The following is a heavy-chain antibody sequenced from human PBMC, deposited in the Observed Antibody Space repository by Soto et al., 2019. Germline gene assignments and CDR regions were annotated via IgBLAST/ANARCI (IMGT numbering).Heavy chain of an antibody. CDR1: GGSISSYY. Sequence: SDTLSLTCTVSGGSISSYYWSWIRQPPGKGLEWIGYIYYSGITDYNPSLKSRVTISVDTSKSQFSLKLSSVTAADTAVYYCARGGGVYYFDYWGQGTLVAVSS. CDR3: ARGGGVYYFDY. J-gene: IGHJ4*02. CDR2: IYYSGIT. D-gene: IGHD2-8*02. V-gene: IGHV4-59*07.